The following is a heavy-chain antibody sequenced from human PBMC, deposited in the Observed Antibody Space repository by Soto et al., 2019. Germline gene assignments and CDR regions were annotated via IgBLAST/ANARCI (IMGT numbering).Heavy chain of an antibody. D-gene: IGHD3-22*01. CDR1: GDTFSTLP. J-gene: IGHJ3*02. CDR2: FIPVFDTA. Sequence: QVQLVQSGAEVKKPGSSVRVSCKASGDTFSTLPITWARQAPGHGLEWMGLFIPVFDTATYAQKFQGRVTLTADESRSTAYMELSSLRAEDSAVYYCARHYSDRSGGAFDIWGQGTMVTVS. CDR3: ARHYSDRSGGAFDI. V-gene: IGHV1-69*01.